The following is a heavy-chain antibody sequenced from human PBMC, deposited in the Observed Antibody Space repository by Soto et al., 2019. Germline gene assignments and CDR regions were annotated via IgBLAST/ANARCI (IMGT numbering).Heavy chain of an antibody. J-gene: IGHJ5*02. CDR3: ARAYSSLPPLGFDT. D-gene: IGHD6-13*01. CDR2: IYHSGST. Sequence: QLQLQESGSGLVKPSQTLSLTCAVSGGSISSGGYSWSWIRQPPGKGLEWIGYIYHSGSTYYNPYLKSRVTISVDRSMNQLSMKLSFVTAADTAVYYCARAYSSLPPLGFDTWGQGTLVTVSS. V-gene: IGHV4-30-2*01. CDR1: GGSISSGGYS.